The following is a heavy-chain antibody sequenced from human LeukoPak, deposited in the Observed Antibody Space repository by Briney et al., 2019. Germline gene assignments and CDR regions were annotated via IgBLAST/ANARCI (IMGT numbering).Heavy chain of an antibody. D-gene: IGHD3-10*01. V-gene: IGHV3-21*01. CDR3: ANLGYYYGSGSPGFDP. Sequence: GGSLRLSCAASGFTFSTYSMNWVRQAPGKGLEWVSSITGSSSYIYYADSVKGRFTISRDNAKNSLYLQMNSLRAEDTAVYYCANLGYYYGSGSPGFDPWGQGTLVTVSS. CDR1: GFTFSTYS. CDR2: ITGSSSYI. J-gene: IGHJ5*02.